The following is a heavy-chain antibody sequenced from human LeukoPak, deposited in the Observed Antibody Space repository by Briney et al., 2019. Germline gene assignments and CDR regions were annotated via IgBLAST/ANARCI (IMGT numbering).Heavy chain of an antibody. CDR2: ISGSGGST. CDR1: GFTFSSYA. V-gene: IGHV3-23*01. J-gene: IGHJ3*02. CDR3: AVGYYDDAFDI. D-gene: IGHD1-26*01. Sequence: GGSLRLSCAASGFTFSSYAMSWVRQAPGKGLEWVSAISGSGGSTYYADSVKGRFTISRDNAKNSLYLQMNSLRAEDTAVYYCAVGYYDDAFDIWGQGTMVTVSS.